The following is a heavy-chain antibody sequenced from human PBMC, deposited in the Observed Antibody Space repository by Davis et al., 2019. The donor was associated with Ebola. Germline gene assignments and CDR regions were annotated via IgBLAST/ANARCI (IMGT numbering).Heavy chain of an antibody. CDR3: ASAAVGTYYFDY. CDR2: INRDGSST. Sequence: PGGSLRLSCAASGFTFSSNWMYWVRQAPGKGLVWVSQINRDGSSTTYADSVKGRFTISRDNAKNTLYLQMNSLRAEDTALYYCASAAVGTYYFDYWGQGTLVTVSS. J-gene: IGHJ4*02. V-gene: IGHV3-74*03. D-gene: IGHD1/OR15-1a*01. CDR1: GFTFSSNW.